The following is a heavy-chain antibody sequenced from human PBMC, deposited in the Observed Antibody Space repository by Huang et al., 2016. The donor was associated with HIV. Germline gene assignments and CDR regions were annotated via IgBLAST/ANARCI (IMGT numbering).Heavy chain of an antibody. CDR3: AMSLRYQYDSRSYWGRYFDY. CDR1: GGSFSDQI. D-gene: IGHD3-16*01. Sequence: QVQLEQSGPAVRKPGSSVKVSCQASGGSFSDQIFSWVRQAPGQRFEWMGGIIPLFRAPADRQEFKGRVTMTADESTATIYMERNSLTSEDTAVYYCAMSLRYQYDSRSYWGRYFDYWGQGTLVTVSS. CDR2: IIPLFRAP. V-gene: IGHV1-69*01. J-gene: IGHJ4*02.